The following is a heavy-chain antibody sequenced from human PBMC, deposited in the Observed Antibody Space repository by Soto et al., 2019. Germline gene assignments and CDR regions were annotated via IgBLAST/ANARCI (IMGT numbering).Heavy chain of an antibody. CDR3: AHRPPEDCSSTSCYFFGPNWFDP. J-gene: IGHJ5*02. Sequence: SGPTLVNPTQTLTLTCTFSGFSLSTSGVGVGWIRQPPGKALEWLALIYWNDDKRYSPSLKSRLTITKDTSKNQVVLTMTNMDHVDTATYYCAHRPPEDCSSTSCYFFGPNWFDPWGQGTLVTVYS. D-gene: IGHD2-2*01. CDR1: GFSLSTSGVG. V-gene: IGHV2-5*01. CDR2: IYWNDDK.